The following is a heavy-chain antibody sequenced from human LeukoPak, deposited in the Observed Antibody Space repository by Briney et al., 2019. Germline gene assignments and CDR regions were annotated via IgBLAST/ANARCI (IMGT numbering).Heavy chain of an antibody. CDR2: IYHSGRT. V-gene: IGHV4-38-2*02. CDR1: GYSISNGYY. D-gene: IGHD3-22*01. Sequence: SETLSLTCTVSGYSISNGYYWGWMRQPPGKGLEWIGSIYHSGRTHYNPSLKSRVIISVDTSKNYFSLKLSSVTAADTAVYYCARANYYDSSGYSRGAFDIWGQGTMVTVSS. J-gene: IGHJ3*02. CDR3: ARANYYDSSGYSRGAFDI.